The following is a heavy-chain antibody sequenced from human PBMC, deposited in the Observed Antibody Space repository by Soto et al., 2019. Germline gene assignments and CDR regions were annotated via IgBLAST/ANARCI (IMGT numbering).Heavy chain of an antibody. CDR2: INPKSGDT. J-gene: IGHJ4*02. CDR1: GYTFSGYF. Sequence: QVQLVQSGAEVKKPEASVKVSCTASGYTFSGYFIHWLRQAPGQGLEWMGWINPKSGDTDFAEKFQGRVTMTRDTSISTAYMELSTLTSDDTAVYFCARAYCGSTTCYAFENWGQGTRVTVSS. V-gene: IGHV1-2*02. D-gene: IGHD2-2*01. CDR3: ARAYCGSTTCYAFEN.